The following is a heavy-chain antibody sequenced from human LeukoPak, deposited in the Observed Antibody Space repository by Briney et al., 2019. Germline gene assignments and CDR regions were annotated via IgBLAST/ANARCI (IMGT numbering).Heavy chain of an antibody. J-gene: IGHJ1*01. CDR3: ARDKAVTTEVTQHFQH. Sequence: ASVKVPCKASGYTFTSYGISWVRQAPGQGLEWMGWISAYNGYTDYAQKLQFRVTMTTDTSTSTAYMELRSLRSDDTAVYYCARDKAVTTEVTQHFQHWGQGTLVTVSS. D-gene: IGHD4-23*01. V-gene: IGHV1-18*01. CDR2: ISAYNGYT. CDR1: GYTFTSYG.